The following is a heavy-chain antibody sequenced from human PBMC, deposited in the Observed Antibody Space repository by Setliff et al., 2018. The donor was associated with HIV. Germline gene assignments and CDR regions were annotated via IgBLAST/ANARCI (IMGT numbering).Heavy chain of an antibody. J-gene: IGHJ5*02. CDR3: ARGRAGTGLDP. CDR1: GGYLDSYS. V-gene: IGHV4-4*07. D-gene: IGHD6-13*01. Sequence: SETLSLTCSVSGGYLDSYSWSWIRQPAGKGLEWIGQVYSSGFTDYNPSLKSRVTLSADPSKTEVSLKMSSVAAADTAVYYCARGRAGTGLDPWGQGTLVTSPQ. CDR2: VYSSGFT.